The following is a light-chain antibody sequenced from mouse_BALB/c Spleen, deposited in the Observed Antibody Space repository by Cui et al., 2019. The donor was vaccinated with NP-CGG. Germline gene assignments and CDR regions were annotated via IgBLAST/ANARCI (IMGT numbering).Light chain of an antibody. V-gene: IGLV1*01. CDR2: GTN. J-gene: IGLJ1*01. Sequence: QDVVTQESAPTTSPGETVTLTCRSNTGAVTTNNYANWVQEKPDHLFTGLIGGTNNRAPGVPARFSGSLIGDKAALTITGAQTEDEAIYFCALWYSNHWVFGGGTKLTVL. CDR3: ALWYSNHWV. CDR1: TGAVTTNNY.